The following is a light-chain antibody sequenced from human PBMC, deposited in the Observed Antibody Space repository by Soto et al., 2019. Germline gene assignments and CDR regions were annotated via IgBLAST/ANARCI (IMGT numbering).Light chain of an antibody. V-gene: IGKV1-39*01. CDR2: DAS. Sequence: DIQMTQSPSSLSTSVGDRVTITCRASQTISTYLNWYQQKPGKAPRLLIYDASSLLSGVPSRFSGSGSGTDFTLTIASLQPDDFSTYYWQQSDSTPYTFGQGTKVEI. CDR3: QQSDSTPYT. CDR1: QTISTY. J-gene: IGKJ2*01.